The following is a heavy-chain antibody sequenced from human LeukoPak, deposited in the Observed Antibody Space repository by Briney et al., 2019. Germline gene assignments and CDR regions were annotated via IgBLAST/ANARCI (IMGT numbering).Heavy chain of an antibody. J-gene: IGHJ4*02. V-gene: IGHV3-48*04. CDR1: GFTFSSYN. CDR2: ISSSSGTI. Sequence: GGSLRLSCAASGFTFSSYNMHWVRQAPGKGLEWVSYISSSSGTIYYADSVKGRFTVSRDNAKNSLYLQMDSLRAEDTAVYYCTRSFGEGNGYRYYFDWWGQGTLVTVSS. D-gene: IGHD3-10*01. CDR3: TRSFGEGNGYRYYFDW.